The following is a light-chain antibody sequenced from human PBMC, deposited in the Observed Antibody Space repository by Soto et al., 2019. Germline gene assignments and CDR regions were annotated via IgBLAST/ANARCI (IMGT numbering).Light chain of an antibody. V-gene: IGLV2-14*01. Sequence: QSVLTQPASVSGSPGQSITISCTGTSRDVGGYNYVSWYQQHPGKAPKLMIYEVSDRPSGVSNRFSGSKSGNTASLTISGLQAEDEADYDCSSYTTTNTPYVGGSGTKVTGL. CDR2: EVS. J-gene: IGLJ1*01. CDR1: SRDVGGYNY. CDR3: SSYTTTNTPYV.